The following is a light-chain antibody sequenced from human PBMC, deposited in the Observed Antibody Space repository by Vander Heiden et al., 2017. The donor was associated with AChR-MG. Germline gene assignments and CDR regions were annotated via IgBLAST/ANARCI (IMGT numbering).Light chain of an antibody. CDR1: QTISTY. V-gene: IGKV1-39*01. CDR3: QQSYTALT. Sequence: DIQMTQSPSSLSASVGDRVTVTCRASQTISTYLNWYQQKPGKAPKLLISDASSLQSGVPSRFIGSGSGTDFTLTISRLQPEDSATYYCQQSYTALTFGGGAKVEIK. J-gene: IGKJ4*01. CDR2: DAS.